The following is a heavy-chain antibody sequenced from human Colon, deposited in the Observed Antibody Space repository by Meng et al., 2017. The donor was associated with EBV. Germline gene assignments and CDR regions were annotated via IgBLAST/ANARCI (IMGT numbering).Heavy chain of an antibody. V-gene: IGHV4-4*02. CDR1: GVSISSNIR. CDR3: ARGKQDAWELLAY. J-gene: IGHJ4*02. CDR2: IDDSGST. D-gene: IGHD1-26*01. Sequence: VQLQECGPGLWKPSGTLSLTCGVSGVSISSNIRWTWVRQPPGKGLEWIGDIDDSGSTNYNPSLNSRISISLDKSKNHFSLKVNSVTAADTAVYYCARGKQDAWELLAYWGQGALVTVSS.